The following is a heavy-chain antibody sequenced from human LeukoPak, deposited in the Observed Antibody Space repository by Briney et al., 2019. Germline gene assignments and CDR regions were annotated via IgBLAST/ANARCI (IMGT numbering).Heavy chain of an antibody. J-gene: IGHJ4*02. CDR1: GFTFSSYS. CDR2: ISSSSSYI. V-gene: IGHV3-21*01. D-gene: IGHD3-22*01. CDR3: ARDPGYYYDSIDYFDY. Sequence: GGSLRLSCAASGFTFSSYSMNWVRQAPGKGLEWVSSISSSSSYIYYADSVKGRFTISRDNGKNSLYLQMNSLRAEDTAVYYCARDPGYYYDSIDYFDYWGQGTLVTVSS.